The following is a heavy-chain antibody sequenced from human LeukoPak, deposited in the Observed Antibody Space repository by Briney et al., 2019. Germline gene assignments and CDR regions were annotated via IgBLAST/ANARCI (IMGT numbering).Heavy chain of an antibody. D-gene: IGHD5-18*01. CDR2: ISAYNGNT. Sequence: ASVKVSCKASGYTFTSYGISWVRQAPGQGLEWMGWISAYNGNTNYAQKLQGRVTMTTDTSTSTAYMELRSLRSDDTAVYYCARGVKFLRGYSYGYDDYSGQGTLVTVSS. CDR3: ARGVKFLRGYSYGYDDY. CDR1: GYTFTSYG. V-gene: IGHV1-18*01. J-gene: IGHJ4*02.